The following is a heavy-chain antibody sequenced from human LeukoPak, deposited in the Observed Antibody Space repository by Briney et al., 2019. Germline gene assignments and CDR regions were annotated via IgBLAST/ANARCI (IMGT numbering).Heavy chain of an antibody. CDR1: GGPFSEYY. CDR3: AAGGSGWYGGYYYFLDV. Sequence: SETLSLTCAVYGGPFSEYYYTWIRQPPGKGLEWIGDIIYNQRTSGGTNYNPSLKTRVTISVDTSKKQFSLNLNSVTAADTAVYYCAAGGSGWYGGYYYFLDVWAKGTTVTVSS. CDR2: IIYNQRTSGGT. J-gene: IGHJ6*03. V-gene: IGHV4-34*12. D-gene: IGHD6-19*01.